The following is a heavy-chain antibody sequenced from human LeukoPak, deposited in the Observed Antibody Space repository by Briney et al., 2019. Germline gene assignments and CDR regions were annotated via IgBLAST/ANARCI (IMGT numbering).Heavy chain of an antibody. J-gene: IGHJ6*03. CDR3: ARVNRGWYWSISNYYYYYYMDV. D-gene: IGHD6-19*01. CDR2: ISSRGSTI. V-gene: IGHV3-48*03. CDR1: GFTFSSYE. Sequence: GGSLRLSCAASGFTFSSYEMNWVRQAPGKGLEWVSYISSRGSTIYYADSVKGRFTISRDNAKNSLYLQMNSLRAEDTAVYYCARVNRGWYWSISNYYYYYYMDVWGKGTTVTVSS.